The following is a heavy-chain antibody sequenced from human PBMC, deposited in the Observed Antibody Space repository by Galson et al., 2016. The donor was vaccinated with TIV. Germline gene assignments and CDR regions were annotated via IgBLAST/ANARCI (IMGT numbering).Heavy chain of an antibody. CDR1: GGTFSSNI. CDR3: ATFAACGGDCYYFDY. D-gene: IGHD2-21*02. CDR2: IIPHVGMA. J-gene: IGHJ4*02. Sequence: SVKVSCKASGGTFSSNIINWIRQAPGQGLEWMGGIIPHVGMANYAQRLKGRDTITADKSTNTAYMELSSLRSEDTAMYYCATFAACGGDCYYFDYWGQGTLVTVSP. V-gene: IGHV1-69*10.